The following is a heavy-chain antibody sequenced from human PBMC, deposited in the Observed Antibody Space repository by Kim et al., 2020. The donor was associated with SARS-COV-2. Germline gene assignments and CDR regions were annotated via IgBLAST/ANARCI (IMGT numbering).Heavy chain of an antibody. J-gene: IGHJ4*02. V-gene: IGHV4-34*01. CDR3: ARGPARVFDY. CDR2: ST. Sequence: STNYNPSLKSRVTISVDTSKNQFSLKLSSVTAADTAVYYCARGPARVFDYWGQGTLVTVSS.